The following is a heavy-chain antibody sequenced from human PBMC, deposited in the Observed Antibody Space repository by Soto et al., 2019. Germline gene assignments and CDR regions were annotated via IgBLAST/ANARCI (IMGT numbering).Heavy chain of an antibody. CDR3: AAGSPVDY. CDR2: IKDKIEGGTI. CDR1: GFNFSDAW. V-gene: IGHV3-15*07. Sequence: GGSLRLSCAASGFNFSDAWLNWVRQAPGKGLEWVGRIKDKIEGGTIDYAAPVRGRFTISRNDSEKTLYLQMNGLKSEDTGVYYCAAGSPVDYWGLGTLVTVSS. J-gene: IGHJ4*02.